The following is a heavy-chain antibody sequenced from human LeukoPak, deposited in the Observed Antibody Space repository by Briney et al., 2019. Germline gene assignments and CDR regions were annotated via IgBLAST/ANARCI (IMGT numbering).Heavy chain of an antibody. V-gene: IGHV5-51*01. CDR1: GYTFTSYW. CDR3: ARRGVNGESDY. J-gene: IGHJ4*02. Sequence: GESLKISCKGSGYTFTSYWIAWVRQMPGKGLEWMGIIYPGDSDTRYGPSFQGQVTISADKSISTAYLQWRSLRASDTAMYYCARRGVNGESDYWGQGTLVTVSS. CDR2: IYPGDSDT. D-gene: IGHD3-10*01.